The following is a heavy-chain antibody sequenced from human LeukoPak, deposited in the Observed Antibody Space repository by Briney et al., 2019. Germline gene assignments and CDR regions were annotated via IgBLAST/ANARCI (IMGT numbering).Heavy chain of an antibody. Sequence: ASVKVSCKASGYTFTGCYMHWVRQAPGQGLEWMGWINPNSGGTNYAQKFQGRVTMTRDTSISTAYMELSRLKSDDTAVYYCARVADFEGGSWIIDVFDIWGQGTKVTVAS. CDR3: ARVADFEGGSWIIDVFDI. J-gene: IGHJ3*02. D-gene: IGHD2-15*01. CDR2: INPNSGGT. CDR1: GYTFTGCY. V-gene: IGHV1-2*02.